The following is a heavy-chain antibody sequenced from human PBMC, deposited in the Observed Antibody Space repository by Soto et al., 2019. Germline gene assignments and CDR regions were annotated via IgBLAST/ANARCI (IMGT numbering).Heavy chain of an antibody. D-gene: IGHD2-21*01. CDR2: IYWNDDK. Sequence: NPTHTLPGRGSFSGLSLSTREVSAGWSLQPPGKALEWLAFIYWNDDKRYRPSLKSRLTITKDNSKKQVVLTMTDMDPSDSATYYCASIVGSRGSFAYWGQGT. CDR1: GLSLSTREVS. CDR3: ASIVGSRGSFAY. J-gene: IGHJ4*02. V-gene: IGHV2-5*01.